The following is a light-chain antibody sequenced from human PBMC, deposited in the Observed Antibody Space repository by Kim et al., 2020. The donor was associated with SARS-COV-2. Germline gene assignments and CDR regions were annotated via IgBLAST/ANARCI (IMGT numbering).Light chain of an antibody. J-gene: IGLJ3*02. Sequence: RVTISCSGSSSNIGSNYVYWYQQLPRTAPKLLIYRNNQRPSGVPDRFSGSKSGTSASLAISGLRSEVEADYYCAAWDDSLSGSWVFGGGTQLTVL. CDR2: RNN. V-gene: IGLV1-47*01. CDR3: AAWDDSLSGSWV. CDR1: SSNIGSNY.